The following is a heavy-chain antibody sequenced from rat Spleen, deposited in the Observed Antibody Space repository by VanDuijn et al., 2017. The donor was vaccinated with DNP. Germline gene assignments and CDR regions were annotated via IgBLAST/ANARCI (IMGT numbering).Heavy chain of an antibody. CDR1: GFTFSDYF. CDR2: ISYNGGSP. V-gene: IGHV5-7*01. D-gene: IGHD3-8*01. J-gene: IGHJ4*01. CDR3: ARHRTIMPYYYAMDA. Sequence: EVQLAESGGGLVRPGRSLKLSCAASGFTFSDYFMAWVRQAPTKGLEWVASISYNGGSPYYRDSVKGRFTISRDNAQSTLYLQMDSLRSEDTATYYCARHRTIMPYYYAMDAWGQGASVTVSS.